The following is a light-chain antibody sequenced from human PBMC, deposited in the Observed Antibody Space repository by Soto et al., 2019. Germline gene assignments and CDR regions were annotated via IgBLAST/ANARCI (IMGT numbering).Light chain of an antibody. CDR1: QSVTSSY. J-gene: IGKJ3*01. CDR3: QQYGTSPFT. Sequence: EIVLTQSPGTLSLSPGVRLTLSCRASQSVTSSYLAWYQHKPGQAPRLLIYGASTKATGTPDRFSGSGSGTDFTLTISRLEPQDFAVYYCQQYGTSPFTFGPGTKVDIK. V-gene: IGKV3-20*01. CDR2: GAS.